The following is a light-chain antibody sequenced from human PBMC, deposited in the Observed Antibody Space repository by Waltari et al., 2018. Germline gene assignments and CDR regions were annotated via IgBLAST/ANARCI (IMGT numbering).Light chain of an antibody. J-gene: IGKJ1*01. CDR2: AAY. CDR3: QQSYSTPRT. V-gene: IGKV1-39*01. Sequence: DIQVTQSPSSLSASVGDRVTITCRGIQRISSYFNGYQQKPGKAPKLLIYAAYSLQSGGPSMFSGSGSGTDFTLTISSLQPEDFATYYCQQSYSTPRTFGQGTKVEIK. CDR1: QRISSY.